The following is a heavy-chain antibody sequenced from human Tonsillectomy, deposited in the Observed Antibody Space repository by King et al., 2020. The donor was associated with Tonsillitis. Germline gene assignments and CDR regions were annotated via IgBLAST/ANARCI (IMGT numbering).Heavy chain of an antibody. Sequence: VQLVESGAEVKKPGESLKISCKGSGYSFTSYWIGWVRQMPGKGLEWMGIIYPGDSDTRYSPSFQGQVTISADKSISTAYLQWSSLKASDTAMYYCARLDPYLGATRPFDYWGQGTLVTVSS. CDR1: GYSFTSYW. D-gene: IGHD1-26*01. CDR2: IYPGDSDT. V-gene: IGHV5-51*01. CDR3: ARLDPYLGATRPFDY. J-gene: IGHJ4*02.